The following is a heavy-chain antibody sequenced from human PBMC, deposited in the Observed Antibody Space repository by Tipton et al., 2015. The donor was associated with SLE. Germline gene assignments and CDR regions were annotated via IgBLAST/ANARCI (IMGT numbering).Heavy chain of an antibody. J-gene: IGHJ4*02. CDR1: GGSITSYY. D-gene: IGHD5-18*01. CDR2: IYYSGDT. Sequence: GLVKPSETLSLTCTVSGGSITSYYWSWIRQPPGKGLEWIGYIYYSGDTHYNPSLNSRVTMSADTSKNQFSLRLSSVTTADTAVYYRARGARGNSYGSDEGFDYWGQGTLVTVSS. V-gene: IGHV4-59*01. CDR3: ARGARGNSYGSDEGFDY.